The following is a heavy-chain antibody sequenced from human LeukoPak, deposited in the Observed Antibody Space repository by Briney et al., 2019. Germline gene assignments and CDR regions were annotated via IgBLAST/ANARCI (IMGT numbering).Heavy chain of an antibody. J-gene: IGHJ3*01. CDR2: IIPIFGTA. V-gene: IGHV1-69*01. CDR3: ARDRAGYCSSRSCSQGGFDF. D-gene: IGHD2-2*01. CDR1: GGTFSSYA. Sequence: GSSVKVSCKASGGTFSSYAISWVRQAPGQGLEWMGGIIPIFGTANYAQKFQGRVTITADESTSTAYMELSRLTSDDTAVYYCARDRAGYCSSRSCSQGGFDFWGQGTMVTVSS.